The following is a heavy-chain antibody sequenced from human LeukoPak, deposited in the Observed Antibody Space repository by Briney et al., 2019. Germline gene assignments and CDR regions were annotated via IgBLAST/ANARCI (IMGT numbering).Heavy chain of an antibody. D-gene: IGHD3-10*01. CDR1: ESIFNNYG. Sequence: GSLRLSCVASESIFNNYGTHWVRQAPGKGLEWVAVMAHDGSYKDYADSVKGRFTISRDNSKNTLYLQMNSLRTEDTAVYYCARESRSGTYFSLDLWGQGTLVTVSS. J-gene: IGHJ5*02. CDR3: ARESRSGTYFSLDL. V-gene: IGHV3-30-3*01. CDR2: MAHDGSYK.